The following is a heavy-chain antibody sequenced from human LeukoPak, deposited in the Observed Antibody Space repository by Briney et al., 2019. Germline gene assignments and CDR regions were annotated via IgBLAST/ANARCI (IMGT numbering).Heavy chain of an antibody. V-gene: IGHV4-34*01. D-gene: IGHD2-15*01. Sequence: SETLSLTCAVYGGAFSGYYWSRIRQPPGKGLGWVGEINHSGSTNYNPSLKSRVTISIDTSKNQFSLKLSSVTAADTAVYYCARVVSCSGGSCYNRYGMDVWGQGTTVTVSS. J-gene: IGHJ6*02. CDR1: GGAFSGYY. CDR2: INHSGST. CDR3: ARVVSCSGGSCYNRYGMDV.